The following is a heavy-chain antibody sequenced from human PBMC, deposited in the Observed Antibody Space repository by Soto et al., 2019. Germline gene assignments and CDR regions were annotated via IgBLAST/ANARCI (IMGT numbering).Heavy chain of an antibody. CDR2: IYYSGST. CDR1: GGSISSSSYY. Sequence: QLQLQESGPGLVKPSETLSLTCTVSGGSISSSSYYWGWIRQPPGKGLEWIGSIYYSGSTYYNPSLKSRVTISVDTSKNQFSLKLSSVTAADTAVYYCASEKVNDHSPRDMITFGGVIVIFDYWGQGTLVTVSS. V-gene: IGHV4-39*01. J-gene: IGHJ4*02. CDR3: ASEKVNDHSPRDMITFGGVIVIFDY. D-gene: IGHD3-16*02.